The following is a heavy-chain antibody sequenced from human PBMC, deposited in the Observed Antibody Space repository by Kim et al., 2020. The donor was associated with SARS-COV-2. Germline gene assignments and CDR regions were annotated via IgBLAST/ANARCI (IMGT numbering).Heavy chain of an antibody. J-gene: IGHJ6*02. CDR3: ASGGFSYCSGGSCYRGFYGMDV. V-gene: IGHV1-69*13. D-gene: IGHD2-15*01. CDR2: IIPIFGTA. CDR1: GGTFSSYA. Sequence: SVKVSCKASGGTFSSYAISWVRQAPGQGLEWMGGIIPIFGTANYAQKFQGRVTITADESTSTAYMELSSLRSEDTAVYYCASGGFSYCSGGSCYRGFYGMDVWGQGTTVTVSS.